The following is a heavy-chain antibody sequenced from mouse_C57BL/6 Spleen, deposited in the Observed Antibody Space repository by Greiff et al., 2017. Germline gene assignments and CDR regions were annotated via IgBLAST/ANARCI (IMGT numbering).Heavy chain of an antibody. Sequence: EVKLVESGPELVKPGASVKMSCKASGYTFTDYNMHWVKQSHGKSLEWIGYINPNNGGTSYNQKFKGKATLTVNKSSSTAYMELRSLTSEDSAVYYCARIYWAFSFDYWGQGTTLTVSS. V-gene: IGHV1-22*01. D-gene: IGHD2-1*01. CDR3: ARIYWAFSFDY. J-gene: IGHJ2*01. CDR2: INPNNGGT. CDR1: GYTFTDYN.